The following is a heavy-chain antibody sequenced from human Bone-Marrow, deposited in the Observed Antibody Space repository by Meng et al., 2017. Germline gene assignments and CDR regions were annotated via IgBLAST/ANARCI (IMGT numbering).Heavy chain of an antibody. Sequence: QVQLQESGPGLVKPSGTLSLTCAVSGGSISSSTWWRWVRQPPGKGLEGIGEIYHSGSTNYNPSLKSRVTISVDKSKNQFSLKLSSVTAADTAVYYCASFPPPGKQWLVTDYWGQGTLVTVSS. CDR1: GGSISSSTW. D-gene: IGHD6-19*01. J-gene: IGHJ4*02. CDR3: ASFPPPGKQWLVTDY. V-gene: IGHV4-4*02. CDR2: IYHSGST.